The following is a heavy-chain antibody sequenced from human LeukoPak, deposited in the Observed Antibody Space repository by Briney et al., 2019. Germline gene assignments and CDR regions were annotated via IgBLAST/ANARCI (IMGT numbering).Heavy chain of an antibody. CDR3: ARTSGGSDYLGVFDY. D-gene: IGHD2-21*01. V-gene: IGHV4-59*12. CDR1: GDSSSPYF. CDR2: IYDSRNT. Sequence: ASVTLSFTCTVSGDSSSPYFWSWIRQAPGKGLVWFGSIYDSRNTNYNPSLKGRVTISVDTSKNQFSLNLSSVTAADTAVYYCARTSGGSDYLGVFDYWGQGTVVTVSS. J-gene: IGHJ4*02.